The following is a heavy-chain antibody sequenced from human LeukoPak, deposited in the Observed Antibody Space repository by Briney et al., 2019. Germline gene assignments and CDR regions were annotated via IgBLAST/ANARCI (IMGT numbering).Heavy chain of an antibody. CDR2: INPNSGGT. D-gene: IGHD5-24*01. J-gene: IGHJ3*02. CDR1: GYIFTGYY. CDR3: ARGLSGRWLQFSAFDI. Sequence: ASVKVSCKASGYIFTGYYMHWVRQAPGQGLEWMGWINPNSGGTNYAQKFQGRVTMTRDTSISTAYMELSRLRSDDTAVYYCARGLSGRWLQFSAFDIWGQGTMVTVSS. V-gene: IGHV1-2*02.